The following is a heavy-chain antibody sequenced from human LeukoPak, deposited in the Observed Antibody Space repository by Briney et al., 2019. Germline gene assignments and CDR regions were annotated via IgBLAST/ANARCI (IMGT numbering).Heavy chain of an antibody. CDR2: IYSGGST. V-gene: IGHV3-53*01. Sequence: PGGSLRLSCAASGFLVSSNYMSWVRQAPGKGLEWVSVIYSGGSTYYADSVKGRFTISRDNSKNTLYLQMNSLRAEDTAVYYCAKEGGSHGGYFDYWGQGTLVTVSS. CDR1: GFLVSSNY. D-gene: IGHD3-16*01. CDR3: AKEGGSHGGYFDY. J-gene: IGHJ4*02.